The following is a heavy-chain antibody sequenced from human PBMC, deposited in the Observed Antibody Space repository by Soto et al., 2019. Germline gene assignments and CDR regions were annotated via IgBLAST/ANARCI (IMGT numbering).Heavy chain of an antibody. CDR1: GFTFRTYA. CDR2: ISYDGGNK. CDR3: AGAPGSLTHRSYHYGMDV. V-gene: IGHV3-30-3*01. D-gene: IGHD3-9*01. J-gene: IGHJ6*02. Sequence: GGSLRLSCAASGFTFRTYAIHWVRQAPGKGLEWVAVISYDGGNKYYADSVKGRFTISRDNSKSTLYLQMNSLRAEDTAVYYCAGAPGSLTHRSYHYGMDVWGQGTTVTVSS.